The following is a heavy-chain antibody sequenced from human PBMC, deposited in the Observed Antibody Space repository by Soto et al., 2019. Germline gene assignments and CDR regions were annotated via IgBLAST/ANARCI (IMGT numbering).Heavy chain of an antibody. CDR1: GFTFSSYG. CDR3: ARSYYYDSSGYYRSFFQH. D-gene: IGHD3-22*01. V-gene: IGHV3-33*01. J-gene: IGHJ1*01. CDR2: IWYDGSNK. Sequence: PGGPLRLSFAASGFTFSSYGMHWVRQAPGKGLEWVAVIWYDGSNKYNADSVKGRFTISRDNSKNTLYLQMNSLRAEDTAVYYCARSYYYDSSGYYRSFFQHWGQGTLVTVSS.